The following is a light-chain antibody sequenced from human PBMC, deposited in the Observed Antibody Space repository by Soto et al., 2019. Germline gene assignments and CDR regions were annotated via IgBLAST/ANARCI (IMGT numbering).Light chain of an antibody. CDR3: SSYSSSSTLV. Sequence: QSALTQPASVSGSPGQSITISCTGTSSDFGGYNYVSWYQQHPGKAPKLMIYDVSNRPSGVSNRFSRSKSGNTASLTISGLQVEDEADYYCSSYSSSSTLVFGTGTKLTVL. J-gene: IGLJ1*01. CDR1: SSDFGGYNY. CDR2: DVS. V-gene: IGLV2-14*01.